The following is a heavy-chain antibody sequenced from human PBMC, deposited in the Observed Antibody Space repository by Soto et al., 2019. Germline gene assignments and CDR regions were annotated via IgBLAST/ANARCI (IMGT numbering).Heavy chain of an antibody. D-gene: IGHD1-26*01. CDR2: ISAYNYNT. Sequence: QVQLVQSGAEVKKPGASVKVSCKASGYTFTSYGLSWVRQAPGQGLEWMGRISAYNYNTNYAQKLQGRVTMTTDTATSTAYMELRSMRSDDPAVYYCARVVGAPGHWFEPWGQGTLVTVSS. J-gene: IGHJ5*02. V-gene: IGHV1-18*01. CDR3: ARVVGAPGHWFEP. CDR1: GYTFTSYG.